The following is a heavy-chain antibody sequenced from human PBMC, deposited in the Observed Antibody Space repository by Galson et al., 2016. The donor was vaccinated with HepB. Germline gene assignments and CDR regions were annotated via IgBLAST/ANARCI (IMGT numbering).Heavy chain of an antibody. CDR1: GFTFSSYT. J-gene: IGHJ4*02. Sequence: SLRLSCAASGFTFSSYTMHWVRQAPGKGLEWVAVISYDGSNKYYADSVTGRFTISRDNSKNTLYLRMNSLGPEDTAVYYCARDNFGRRAYCGGDCYFPVYWGQGTLVTVSS. CDR2: ISYDGSNK. D-gene: IGHD2-21*02. CDR3: ARDNFGRRAYCGGDCYFPVY. V-gene: IGHV3-30-3*01.